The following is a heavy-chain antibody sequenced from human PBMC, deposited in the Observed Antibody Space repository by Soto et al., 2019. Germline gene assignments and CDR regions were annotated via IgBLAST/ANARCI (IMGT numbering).Heavy chain of an antibody. CDR1: GGSMSGYY. Sequence: PSETLSLTCRVSGGSMSGYYCSWIRQAPWKGLEWIGYVYYTGSTSYNPSLQSRVTISVDTSNKQFSLSLRLVTAADTAVYFCARSIAVPSSHIDHLGQGIRVTVSS. J-gene: IGHJ4*02. V-gene: IGHV4-59*01. D-gene: IGHD6-6*01. CDR2: VYYTGST. CDR3: ARSIAVPSSHIDH.